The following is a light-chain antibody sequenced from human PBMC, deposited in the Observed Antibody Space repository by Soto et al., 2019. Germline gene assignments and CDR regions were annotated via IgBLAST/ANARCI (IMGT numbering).Light chain of an antibody. J-gene: IGLJ2*01. CDR1: SSNIGSNT. CDR2: SNN. Sequence: QSVLTQPPSASGTPGQRVTISCSGSSSNIGSNTVNWYQQLPGTAPKLLIYSNNQRPSGVPDRFSGSKSGTSASLAISGLPSEDEADYYCAAWDDSLNALFGGGTQLTVL. V-gene: IGLV1-44*01. CDR3: AAWDDSLNAL.